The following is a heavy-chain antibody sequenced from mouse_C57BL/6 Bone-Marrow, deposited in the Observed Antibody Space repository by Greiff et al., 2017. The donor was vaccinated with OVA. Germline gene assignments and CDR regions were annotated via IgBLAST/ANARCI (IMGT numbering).Heavy chain of an antibody. Sequence: DVQLVESGGGLVQPGGSMKLSCVASGFTFSNYWMNWVRQSPEKGLEWVAQIRLKSDNYATHYAESVKGRFTISRDDSKSSVYLQMNNLRAEDTGIYYCTEYYYGSSYWFAYWGQGTLVTVSA. CDR3: TEYYYGSSYWFAY. J-gene: IGHJ3*01. CDR2: IRLKSDNYAT. V-gene: IGHV6-3*01. CDR1: GFTFSNYW. D-gene: IGHD1-1*01.